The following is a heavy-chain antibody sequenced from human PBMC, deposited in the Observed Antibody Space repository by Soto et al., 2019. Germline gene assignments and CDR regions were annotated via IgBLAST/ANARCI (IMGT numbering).Heavy chain of an antibody. V-gene: IGHV4-59*08. D-gene: IGHD4-17*01. CDR2: IYDSGST. J-gene: IGHJ4*01. CDR3: TRRYGVYFDY. Sequence: SETLSLTCTVSGGSISSYYWSWIRQPPGKGLEWIGYIYDSGSTNYNPSLKSRVTISVDTSKNQFSLKLSSVTAADTAVYYCTRRYGVYFDYWGHGTLVTVSS. CDR1: GGSISSYY.